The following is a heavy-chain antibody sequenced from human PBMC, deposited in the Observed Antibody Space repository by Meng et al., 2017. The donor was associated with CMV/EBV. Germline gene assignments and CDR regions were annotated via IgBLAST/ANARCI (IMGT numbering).Heavy chain of an antibody. CDR2: IKQDGSEK. D-gene: IGHD6-6*01. Sequence: GESPNTPRAGSGFPLSRYWLIWVRQAPGQGLGWVANIKQDGSEKYYVDSVKGRFTISRDNAKNSLYLQMNSLRAEDTAVYYCARGAYSSSSSPLFFGYYYGMDVWGQGTTVTVSS. V-gene: IGHV3-7*04. J-gene: IGHJ6*02. CDR1: GFPLSRYW. CDR3: ARGAYSSSSSPLFFGYYYGMDV.